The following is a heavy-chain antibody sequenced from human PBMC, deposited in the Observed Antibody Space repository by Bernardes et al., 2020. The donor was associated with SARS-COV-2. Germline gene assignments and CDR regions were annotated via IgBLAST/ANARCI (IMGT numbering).Heavy chain of an antibody. CDR2: VGTDGNS. Sequence: GGSLRLSRAASGFSLSSHAMSWVRQAPGKGLEWVSGVGTDGNSHYTDSVRGRFSISRDDSQNILYLQMNSLRAEDTAVYFCARDLFWWSAADYWGQGTLVTVS. D-gene: IGHD3-16*01. V-gene: IGHV3-23*01. CDR3: ARDLFWWSAADY. CDR1: GFSLSSHA. J-gene: IGHJ4*02.